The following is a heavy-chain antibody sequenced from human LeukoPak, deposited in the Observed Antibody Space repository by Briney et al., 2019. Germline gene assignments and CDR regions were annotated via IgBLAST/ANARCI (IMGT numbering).Heavy chain of an antibody. CDR1: GGSISSYY. Sequence: SETLSLTCTVSGGSISSYYWSWIRQPAGKGLEWIGRIYTSGSANYNPSLKSRVTMSVDTSKNQFSLKLSSVTAADTAVYYCARHGVSSDFNYGMDVWGQGTTVTVSS. CDR2: IYTSGSA. J-gene: IGHJ6*02. D-gene: IGHD6-19*01. CDR3: ARHGVSSDFNYGMDV. V-gene: IGHV4-4*07.